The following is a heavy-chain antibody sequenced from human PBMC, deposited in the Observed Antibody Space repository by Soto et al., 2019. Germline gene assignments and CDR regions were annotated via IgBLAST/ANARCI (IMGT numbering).Heavy chain of an antibody. D-gene: IGHD6-6*01. CDR2: ISSSSSTI. CDR1: GFTFSSYS. Sequence: GGSLRLSCAASGFTFSSYSMNWVRQAPGKGLEWVSYISSSSSTIYYADSVKGRFTISRDNAKNSLYLQMNSLRAEDTAVYYCARDLFQKNIAARLRYYYYYMDVWGKGTTVTVSS. V-gene: IGHV3-48*01. J-gene: IGHJ6*03. CDR3: ARDLFQKNIAARLRYYYYYMDV.